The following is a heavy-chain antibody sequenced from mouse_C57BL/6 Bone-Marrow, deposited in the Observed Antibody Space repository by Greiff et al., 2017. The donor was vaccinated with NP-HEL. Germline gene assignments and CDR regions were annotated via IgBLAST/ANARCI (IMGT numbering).Heavy chain of an antibody. CDR1: GYSFTGYY. CDR2: INPSTGGT. J-gene: IGHJ2*01. D-gene: IGHD2-1*01. V-gene: IGHV1-42*01. Sequence: VQLQQSGPELVKPGASVKISCKASGYSFTGYYMNWVKQSPEKSLEWIGEINPSTGGTTYNQKFKAKATLTVDKSSSTAYMQRKSLTSEDSAVYYCARRSYGNYKDYCDYWGQGTTLTVSS. CDR3: ARRSYGNYKDYCDY.